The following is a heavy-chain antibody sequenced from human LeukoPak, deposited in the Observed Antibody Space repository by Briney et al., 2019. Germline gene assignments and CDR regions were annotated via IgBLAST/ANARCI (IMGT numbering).Heavy chain of an antibody. CDR1: GGSISSSSYY. Sequence: PSETLSLTCTVSGGSISSSSYYWGWIRQPPGKGLECIGSMYYSGSTSDNPSLKSRVTISVDTSKNQFSLKLRSVTAADTAVYYCATRYSGYGYYFDYWGQGTLVTVS. V-gene: IGHV4-39*01. D-gene: IGHD5-12*01. CDR3: ATRYSGYGYYFDY. J-gene: IGHJ4*02. CDR2: MYYSGST.